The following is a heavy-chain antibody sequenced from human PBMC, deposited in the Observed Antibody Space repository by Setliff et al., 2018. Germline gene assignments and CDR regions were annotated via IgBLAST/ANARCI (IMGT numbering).Heavy chain of an antibody. Sequence: KASETLSLTCTVSGGSISSGGYYWTWIRQHPGKGLEWIGHVYYSGTTYYNPSLKSRVPMSVDTSKNHFSLKLTSVTATDTAVYYCARDRFDSAIDYWGQGTLVTVSS. J-gene: IGHJ4*02. CDR3: ARDRFDSAIDY. CDR1: GGSISSGGYY. D-gene: IGHD3-16*01. CDR2: VYYSGTT. V-gene: IGHV4-31*02.